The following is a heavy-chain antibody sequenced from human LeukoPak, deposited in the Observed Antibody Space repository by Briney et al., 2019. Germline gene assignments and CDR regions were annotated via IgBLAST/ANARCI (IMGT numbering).Heavy chain of an antibody. CDR3: ARGPRESLN. CDR2: ISGSGGST. J-gene: IGHJ4*02. Sequence: GGSLRLSCAASGFIFSNSAMSWVRQAPGKGLECISTISGSGGSTYYADSVKGRFTISRDNPKNTLYLQMNSLRAEDTAVYYCARGPRESLNWGQGTLVTVSS. CDR1: GFIFSNSA. V-gene: IGHV3-23*01.